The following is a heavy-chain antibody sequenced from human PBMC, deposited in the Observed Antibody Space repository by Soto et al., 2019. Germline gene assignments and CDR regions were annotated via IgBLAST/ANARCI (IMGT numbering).Heavy chain of an antibody. CDR1: GGSISSYY. CDR2: IYYSGST. D-gene: IGHD6-13*01. Sequence: SETLSLTCTVSGGSISSYYWSWIRQPPGKGLEWIGYIYYSGSTNYNPSLKSRVTISVDTSKNQFSLKLTSVTAADTAVYYCARRSSSWYFDYWGRGTLVTVSS. V-gene: IGHV4-59*12. CDR3: ARRSSSWYFDY. J-gene: IGHJ4*02.